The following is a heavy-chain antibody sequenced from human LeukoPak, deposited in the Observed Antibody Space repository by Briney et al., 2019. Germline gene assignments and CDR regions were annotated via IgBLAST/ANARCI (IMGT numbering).Heavy chain of an antibody. CDR1: GGTFSSYA. J-gene: IGHJ5*02. D-gene: IGHD6-13*01. V-gene: IGHV1-18*01. CDR3: ARARSSSWYSESYNWFDP. CDR2: IGAYNGNT. Sequence: ASVKVSCKASGGTFSSYAISWVRQAPGQGLEWMGWIGAYNGNTNYAQKLQGRVTMTTDTSTSTAYMELRSLRSDDTAVYYCARARSSSWYSESYNWFDPWGQGTLVTVSS.